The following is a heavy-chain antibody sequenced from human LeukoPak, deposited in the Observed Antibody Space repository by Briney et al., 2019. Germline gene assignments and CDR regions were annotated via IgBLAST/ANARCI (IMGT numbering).Heavy chain of an antibody. CDR2: ISGSGGST. V-gene: IGHV3-23*01. J-gene: IGHJ4*02. CDR3: AKDAYDILTGYFDY. CDR1: GFTFTKYA. D-gene: IGHD3-9*01. Sequence: GGSLRLSCAASGFTFTKYALNWVRQAPGKGLEWVSAISGSGGSTYYADSVKGRFTISRDNSKNTLYLQMNSLRAEDTAVYYCAKDAYDILTGYFDYWGQGTLVTVSS.